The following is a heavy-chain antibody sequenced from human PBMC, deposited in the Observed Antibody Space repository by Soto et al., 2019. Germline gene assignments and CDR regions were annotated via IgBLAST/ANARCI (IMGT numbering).Heavy chain of an antibody. J-gene: IGHJ2*01. CDR2: INWTDDK. D-gene: IGHD4-17*01. CDR1: GFSLTTNGLG. V-gene: IGHV2-5*01. Sequence: QITLKESGPTLVKPTQTLTLTCTFSGFSLTTNGLGVGWICQPPGKVLEWLALINWTDDKRYSPSLKSRLTITQDTPKNQVVLTMTTMDPVDTATYYCAHTLSSADYASWYCGLWGRGTLVTVSS. CDR3: AHTLSSADYASWYCGL.